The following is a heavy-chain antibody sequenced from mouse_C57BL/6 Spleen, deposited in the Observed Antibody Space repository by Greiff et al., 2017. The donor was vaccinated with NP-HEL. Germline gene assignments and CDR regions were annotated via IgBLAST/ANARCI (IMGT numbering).Heavy chain of an antibody. CDR1: GYAFSSSW. J-gene: IGHJ3*01. CDR2: IYPGDGDT. Sequence: VKLMESGPELVKPGASVKISCKASGYAFSSSWMNWVKQRPGKGLEWIGRIYPGDGDTNYNGKFKGKATLTADKSSSTAYMQLSSLTSEDSAVYFCARPTTVVGRFAYWGQGTLVTVSA. V-gene: IGHV1-82*01. D-gene: IGHD1-1*01. CDR3: ARPTTVVGRFAY.